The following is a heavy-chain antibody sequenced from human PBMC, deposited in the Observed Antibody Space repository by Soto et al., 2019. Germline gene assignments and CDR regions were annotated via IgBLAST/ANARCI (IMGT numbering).Heavy chain of an antibody. J-gene: IGHJ5*02. CDR1: GYTFTSYG. CDR3: AREVTYYDFWSGYYENWFDP. CDR2: ISAYNGNT. V-gene: IGHV1-18*01. D-gene: IGHD3-3*01. Sequence: GASVKVSCKASGYTFTSYGISWVRQAPGQGLEWMGWISAYNGNTNYAQKLQGRVTMTTDTSTSTAYMELRSLRSDDTAVYYCAREVTYYDFWSGYYENWFDPWGQGTLVTVSS.